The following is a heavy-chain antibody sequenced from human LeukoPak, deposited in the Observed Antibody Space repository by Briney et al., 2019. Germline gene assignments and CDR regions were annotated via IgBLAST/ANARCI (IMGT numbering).Heavy chain of an antibody. CDR2: ISYDGSNK. J-gene: IGHJ4*02. V-gene: IGHV3-30*18. Sequence: GGSLRLSCAASGFTFSSYGMHWVRQAPGKGLEWVAVISYDGSNKYYADSVKGRFTISRDNSKNTLYLQMNSLRAEDTAVYYSAKDELLAAAGSFDYWGQGTLVTVSS. CDR3: AKDELLAAAGSFDY. CDR1: GFTFSSYG. D-gene: IGHD6-13*01.